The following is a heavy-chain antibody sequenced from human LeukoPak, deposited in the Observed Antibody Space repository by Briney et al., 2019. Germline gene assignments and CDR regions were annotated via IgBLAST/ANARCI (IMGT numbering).Heavy chain of an antibody. V-gene: IGHV4-30-2*01. CDR2: IYHSGST. D-gene: IGHD6-13*01. CDR1: GSSISSGGYS. J-gene: IGHJ4*02. Sequence: PSETLSLTCAVSGSSISSGGYSWSWIRQPPGKGLEWIGYIYHSGSTYYNPSLKSRVTISVDRSKNQFSLKLSSVTAADTAVYYCASATSAAGPNDYWGQGTLVTVSS. CDR3: ASATSAAGPNDY.